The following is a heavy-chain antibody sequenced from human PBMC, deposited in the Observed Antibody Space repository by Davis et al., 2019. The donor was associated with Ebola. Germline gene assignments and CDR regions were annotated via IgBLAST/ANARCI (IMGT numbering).Heavy chain of an antibody. V-gene: IGHV1-2*04. CDR3: ARDVLAGALYGDYEIYGMDV. CDR2: INPNSGGT. D-gene: IGHD4-17*01. CDR1: GYTFTGYY. Sequence: AASVKVSCKASGYTFTGYYMHWVRQAPGQGLEWMGWINPNSGGTNYAQKFQGWVTMTRDTSISTAYMELSRLRSDDTAVYYCARDVLAGALYGDYEIYGMDVWGQGTTVTVSS. J-gene: IGHJ6*02.